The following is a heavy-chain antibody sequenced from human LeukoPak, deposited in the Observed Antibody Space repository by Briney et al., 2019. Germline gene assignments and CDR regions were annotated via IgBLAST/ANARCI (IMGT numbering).Heavy chain of an antibody. CDR3: TKDLTPGGADV. CDR1: GFTFSNFW. CDR2: IKQDETEK. D-gene: IGHD3-10*01. Sequence: PGGSLRLSCTASGFTFSNFWMGWVRQAPGKGLEWVANIKQDETEKFYLGSVKGRFTISRDNAKKSLYLQMNGLRVEDTAFYYCTKDLTPGGADVWGQGTTVTVSS. V-gene: IGHV3-7*03. J-gene: IGHJ6*02.